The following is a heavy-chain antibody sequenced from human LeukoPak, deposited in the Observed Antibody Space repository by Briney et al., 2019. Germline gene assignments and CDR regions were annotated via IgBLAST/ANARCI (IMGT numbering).Heavy chain of an antibody. CDR1: GFTFSSYA. V-gene: IGHV3-30-3*01. D-gene: IGHD3-10*01. Sequence: GGSLRLSCAASGFTFSSYAMHWVRQAPGKGLEWVAVISYDGSNKYYADSVKGRFTISRDNSKNTLYLQMNSLRAEDTAVYYCARAFRGSGSYYNVGDAFDIWGQGTMVTVSS. CDR3: ARAFRGSGSYYNVGDAFDI. CDR2: ISYDGSNK. J-gene: IGHJ3*02.